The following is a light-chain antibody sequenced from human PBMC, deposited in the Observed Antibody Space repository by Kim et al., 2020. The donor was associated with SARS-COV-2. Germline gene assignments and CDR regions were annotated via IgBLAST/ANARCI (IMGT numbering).Light chain of an antibody. CDR3: SSRDNSDHHVA. J-gene: IGLJ3*02. V-gene: IGLV3-19*01. Sequence: ALGHTVRFTCQGDSLRSYYASWYQQKPGQAPVLVLYGKNYRPSGIPARFSGSSSGNTASLTITGAQAEDEADYFCSSRDNSDHHVAFGGGTQLTVL. CDR2: GKN. CDR1: SLRSYY.